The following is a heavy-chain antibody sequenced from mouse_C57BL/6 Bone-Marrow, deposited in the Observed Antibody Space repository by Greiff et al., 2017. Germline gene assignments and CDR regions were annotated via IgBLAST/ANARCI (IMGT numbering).Heavy chain of an antibody. CDR3: ARELYYGSTGFDY. D-gene: IGHD1-1*01. Sequence: QVQLQQPGAELVKPGASVKLSCKASGYTFTSYWMHWVKQRPGQGLEWIGMIHPNSGSTNYNEKFKSKATLTVDKSSSTAYMQLSSLTSEDSAVYYCARELYYGSTGFDYWGQGTTLTVSS. V-gene: IGHV1-64*01. CDR1: GYTFTSYW. CDR2: IHPNSGST. J-gene: IGHJ2*01.